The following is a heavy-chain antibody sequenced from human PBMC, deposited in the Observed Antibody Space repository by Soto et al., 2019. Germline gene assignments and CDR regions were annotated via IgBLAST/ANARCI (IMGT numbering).Heavy chain of an antibody. CDR2: IWYDGSNK. D-gene: IGHD2-2*01. J-gene: IGHJ3*02. CDR3: ARDGLVLDAFDI. V-gene: IGHV3-33*01. CDR1: GFTFSSYG. Sequence: GGSLRLSCAASGFTFSSYGMHWVRQAPGKGLEWVAVIWYDGSNKYYADSVKGRFTISRDNSKNTLYLQMNSLRAEDTAVYYCARDGLVLDAFDIWGQGTVVTVSS.